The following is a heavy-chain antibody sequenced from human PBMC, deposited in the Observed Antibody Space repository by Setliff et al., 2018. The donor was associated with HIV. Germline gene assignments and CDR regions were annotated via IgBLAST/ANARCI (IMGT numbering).Heavy chain of an antibody. J-gene: IGHJ1*01. CDR1: GYTFTSYY. V-gene: IGHV1-46*01. CDR2: INPSSVST. D-gene: IGHD6-6*01. CDR3: ARDPAPSSSASYFQH. Sequence: ASVKVSCKASGYTFTSYYMHWVRQAPGQGLEWMGIINPSSVSTTYAQKFQGRVTMTRDTSTSTVYMELSSLRSEDTAVYYCARDPAPSSSASYFQHWGQGTPVTVSS.